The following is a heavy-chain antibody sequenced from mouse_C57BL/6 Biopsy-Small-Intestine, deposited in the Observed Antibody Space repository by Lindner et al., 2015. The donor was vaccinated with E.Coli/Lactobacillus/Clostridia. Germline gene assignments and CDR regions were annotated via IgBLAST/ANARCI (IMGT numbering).Heavy chain of an antibody. D-gene: IGHD2-10*01. CDR3: ARSCYDNLDY. CDR1: GYSFTGYY. J-gene: IGHJ2*01. V-gene: IGHV1-42*01. Sequence: VQLQESGPEPVKPGASVKISCKASGYSFTGYYMNWVKQSPEKSLEWIGEINPSTGGTTYNQRFKAKATLTVDKSSSTAYMQLKSLTSEDSAVYYCARSCYDNLDYWGQGTTLTVS. CDR2: INPSTGGT.